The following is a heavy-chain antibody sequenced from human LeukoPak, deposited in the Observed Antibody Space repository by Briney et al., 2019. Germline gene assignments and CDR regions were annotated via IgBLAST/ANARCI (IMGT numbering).Heavy chain of an antibody. Sequence: SETLSLTCAVYGGSFSGYYWSWIRQPPGKGLEWIGEINHSGSTNYNPSLKSRVTISVDTSKNQFSLKLSSVTAANTAVYYCADSGSYAGLFDYWGQGTLVTVSS. V-gene: IGHV4-34*01. CDR2: INHSGST. D-gene: IGHD1-26*01. J-gene: IGHJ4*02. CDR1: GGSFSGYY. CDR3: ADSGSYAGLFDY.